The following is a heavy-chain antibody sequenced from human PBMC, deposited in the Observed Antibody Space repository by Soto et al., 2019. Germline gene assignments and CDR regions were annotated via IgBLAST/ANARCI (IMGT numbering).Heavy chain of an antibody. Sequence: SETLSLTCAVSGGSISSGGYSWSWIRQPPGKGLEWIGYIYHSGSTYYNPSLKSRVTISVDRSKNQFSLKLTSVTAADTAVYYCARDKITGPFDYWGQGTLVTVSS. CDR1: GGSISSGGYS. D-gene: IGHD2-8*02. CDR2: IYHSGST. J-gene: IGHJ4*02. CDR3: ARDKITGPFDY. V-gene: IGHV4-30-2*01.